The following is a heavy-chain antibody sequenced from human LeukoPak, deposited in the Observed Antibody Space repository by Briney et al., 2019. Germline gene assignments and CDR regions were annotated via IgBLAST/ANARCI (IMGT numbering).Heavy chain of an antibody. CDR2: IRADGDSE. D-gene: IGHD3-22*01. Sequence: PGGSLRLSCAASGFTFSTYGIHWVRQAPGKGLEWVAFIRADGDSEFYAASVKGRFTISRDNSKDTLYLDINSLRAEDTAVYYCAKDYFHSSGFYTGGTFDSWGQGTLVTVSS. CDR1: GFTFSTYG. V-gene: IGHV3-30*02. J-gene: IGHJ4*02. CDR3: AKDYFHSSGFYTGGTFDS.